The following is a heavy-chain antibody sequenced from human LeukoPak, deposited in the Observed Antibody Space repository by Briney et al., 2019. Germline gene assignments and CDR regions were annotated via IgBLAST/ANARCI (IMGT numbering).Heavy chain of an antibody. CDR3: ARTTTIFGVFTTPFDY. D-gene: IGHD3-3*01. CDR2: ISAYNGQT. J-gene: IGHJ4*02. Sequence: ASVKVSCKTSAYTFSRLGISWVRQAPGQGLEWMGWISAYNGQTKYAEKFQDRVTMTTDTSTSTAYMELGSLRSGDTAVYYCARTTTIFGVFTTPFDYWGQGTLVSVSS. CDR1: AYTFSRLG. V-gene: IGHV1-18*01.